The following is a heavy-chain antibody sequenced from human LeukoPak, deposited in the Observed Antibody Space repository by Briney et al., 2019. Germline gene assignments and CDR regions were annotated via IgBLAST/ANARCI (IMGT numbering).Heavy chain of an antibody. J-gene: IGHJ4*02. CDR3: ARGEGSSGWYFDY. CDR1: GFTFSSYW. D-gene: IGHD6-19*01. CDR2: INGDGSST. V-gene: IGHV3-74*01. Sequence: PGGSLRLSCAASGFTFSSYWMHWVRQAPGEGLVWVSRINGDGSSTSYADSVKGRFTISRDNAKNTPYLQMSSLRAEDTAVYYCARGEGSSGWYFDYWGPGTLVTVSS.